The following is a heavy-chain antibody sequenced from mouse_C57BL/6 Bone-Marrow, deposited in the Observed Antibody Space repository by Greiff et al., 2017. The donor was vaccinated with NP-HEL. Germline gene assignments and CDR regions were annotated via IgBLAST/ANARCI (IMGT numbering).Heavy chain of an antibody. Sequence: QVQLKESGAELARPGASVKLSCKASGYTFTSYGISWVKPRTGQGLEWIGEIYPRSGNTYYNEKFKGKATLTADKSSSTAYMELRSLTSEDSAVYFCARSDYGNYVENWYFDVWGTGTTVTVSS. CDR1: GYTFTSYG. CDR3: ARSDYGNYVENWYFDV. CDR2: IYPRSGNT. D-gene: IGHD2-1*01. V-gene: IGHV1-81*01. J-gene: IGHJ1*03.